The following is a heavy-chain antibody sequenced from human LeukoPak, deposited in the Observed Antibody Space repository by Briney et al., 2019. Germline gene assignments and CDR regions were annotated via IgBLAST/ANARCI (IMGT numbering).Heavy chain of an antibody. CDR1: GFTFSNYW. V-gene: IGHV3-74*01. J-gene: IGHJ3*02. D-gene: IGHD1-26*01. CDR3: VRVRGGSGRSYAADAFDI. CDR2: IYNDGSRT. Sequence: GGSLRLSCAASGFTFSNYWMHWVRQAPGKGLVWVSRIYNDGSRTTYADSVKGRFTISRDNAKSTLYLQMNSLRAEDTAVYYCVRVRGGSGRSYAADAFDIWGQGTMVTVSS.